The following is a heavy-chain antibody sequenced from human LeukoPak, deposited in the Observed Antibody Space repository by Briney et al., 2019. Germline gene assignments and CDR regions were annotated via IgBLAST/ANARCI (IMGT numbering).Heavy chain of an antibody. CDR3: ARARYANAWYAFYI. Sequence: PSQTLSLTCTVSGRSISSGGYYWSWIRQHPGKGLEWIGYIYYSGSTYYNPSLKSRVTISVDTSKNQFSLKLSSVTAADTAVYYCARARYANAWYAFYIWGHGTMVTVSS. D-gene: IGHD2-2*01. CDR2: IYYSGST. CDR1: GRSISSGGYY. J-gene: IGHJ3*02. V-gene: IGHV4-31*03.